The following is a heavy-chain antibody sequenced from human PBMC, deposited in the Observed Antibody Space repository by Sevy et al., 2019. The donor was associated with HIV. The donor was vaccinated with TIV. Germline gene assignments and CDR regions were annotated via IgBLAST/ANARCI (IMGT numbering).Heavy chain of an antibody. Sequence: GGSLRLSCAASGFTCRTYSMNWVRQAPGKGLEWLSSISDDSRYIYYSDSVKGRFTISRANAKNLLFLQMNNLRVEDTAIYYCARDFTIFGVVSGIDYCGQGNLVTVSS. V-gene: IGHV3-21*04. CDR1: GFTCRTYS. D-gene: IGHD3-3*01. CDR3: ARDFTIFGVVSGIDY. CDR2: ISDDSRYI. J-gene: IGHJ4*02.